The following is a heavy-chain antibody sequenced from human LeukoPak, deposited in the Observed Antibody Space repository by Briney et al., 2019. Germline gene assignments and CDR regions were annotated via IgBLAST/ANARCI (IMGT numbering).Heavy chain of an antibody. V-gene: IGHV4-59*08. CDR3: ARHVEQRLTPFDY. D-gene: IGHD6-19*01. CDR1: GGSISSYY. Sequence: PSETLSLTCTVSGGSISSYYWSWIRQPPGKGLEWIGYIYYSGGTNYNPSLKSRVTISVDTSKNQFSLKLSSVTAADTAVYYCARHVEQRLTPFDYWGQGILVTVSS. J-gene: IGHJ4*02. CDR2: IYYSGGT.